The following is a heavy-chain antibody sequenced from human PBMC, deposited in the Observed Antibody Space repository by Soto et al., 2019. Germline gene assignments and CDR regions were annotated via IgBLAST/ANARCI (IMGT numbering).Heavy chain of an antibody. CDR1: GGSFSGYY. CDR2: INHSGST. J-gene: IGHJ4*02. CDR3: ARGFGDCSSTSCYGSFDY. Sequence: QVQLQQWGAGLLKPSETLSLTCAVYGGSFSGYYWSWIRQPPGKGLEWIGEINHSGSTNYNPSLKSRVTISVDTSKNQFSLKLSSVTAAATAVYYCARGFGDCSSTSCYGSFDYWGQGTLVTVSS. D-gene: IGHD2-2*01. V-gene: IGHV4-34*01.